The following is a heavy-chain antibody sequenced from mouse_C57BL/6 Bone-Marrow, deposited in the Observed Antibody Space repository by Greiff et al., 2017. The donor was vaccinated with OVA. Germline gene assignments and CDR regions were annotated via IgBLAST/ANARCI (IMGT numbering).Heavy chain of an antibody. V-gene: IGHV2-2*01. CDR3: ASFYGSSYGFAY. Sequence: QVQLKQSGPGLVQPSQSLSITCTVSGFSLTSYGVHWVRQSPGKGLEWLGVIWSGGSTDYNAAFISRLSTSKDNSKSQVFFKMNSLQADDTAIYYCASFYGSSYGFAYWGQGTLVTVSA. D-gene: IGHD1-1*01. J-gene: IGHJ3*01. CDR1: GFSLTSYG. CDR2: IWSGGST.